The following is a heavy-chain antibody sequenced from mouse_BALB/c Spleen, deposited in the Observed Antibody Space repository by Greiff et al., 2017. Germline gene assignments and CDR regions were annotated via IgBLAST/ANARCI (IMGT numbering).Heavy chain of an antibody. CDR3: ARGDGSSYDY. CDR1: GFTFSSYG. CDR2: ISSGGSYT. V-gene: IGHV5-6*01. Sequence: EVQLVESGGDLVKPGGSLKLSCAASGFTFSSYGMSWVRQTPDKRLEWVATISSGGSYTYYPDSVKGRFTISRDNAKNTLYLQMSSLKSEDTAMYYCARGDGSSYDYWGQGTTLTVSS. J-gene: IGHJ2*01. D-gene: IGHD1-1*01.